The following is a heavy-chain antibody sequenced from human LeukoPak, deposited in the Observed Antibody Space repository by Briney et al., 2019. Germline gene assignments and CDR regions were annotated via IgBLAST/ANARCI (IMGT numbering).Heavy chain of an antibody. Sequence: GGSLRLSCAASGFTFSSYETNWVRQAPGKGLEWVAYISSSSNIKYYADSVKGRFTISRDNAKNSLYLQMNSLRAEDTAVYYCARRAGDYSHPYDYWGQGTLVTVSS. D-gene: IGHD3-22*01. CDR3: ARRAGDYSHPYDY. CDR2: ISSSSNIK. J-gene: IGHJ4*02. CDR1: GFTFSSYE. V-gene: IGHV3-48*03.